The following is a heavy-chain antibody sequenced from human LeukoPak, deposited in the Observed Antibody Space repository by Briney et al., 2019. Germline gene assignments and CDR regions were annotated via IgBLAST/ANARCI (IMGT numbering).Heavy chain of an antibody. CDR3: AKKSGAAFYNWFDP. V-gene: IGHV3-30*02. Sequence: GGSLRLSCAASGFTFSSFGMHWVRQAPGKGLEWVAYIRYDGSNKKYADSLEGRFTVSRDNSKNALYLQIDSLRPEDTAVYYCAKKSGAAFYNWFDPWGQGTLVTVSS. J-gene: IGHJ5*02. CDR2: IRYDGSNK. D-gene: IGHD1-26*01. CDR1: GFTFSSFG.